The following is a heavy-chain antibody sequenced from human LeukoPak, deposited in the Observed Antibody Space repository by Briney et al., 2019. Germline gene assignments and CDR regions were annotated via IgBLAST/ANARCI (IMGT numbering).Heavy chain of an antibody. D-gene: IGHD3-10*01. CDR2: ISGSGGST. J-gene: IGHJ3*02. V-gene: IGHV3-23*01. CDR3: AQIGGSGKYFYAFDI. CDR1: GFTFSSYA. Sequence: GGSLRLSCAASGFTFSSYAMSWVRQAPGKGLEWVSAISGSGGSTYYADSVKGRFTISRDNSKNTLYLQMNSLRIEDTALYYCAQIGGSGKYFYAFDIWGHGTMVTVSS.